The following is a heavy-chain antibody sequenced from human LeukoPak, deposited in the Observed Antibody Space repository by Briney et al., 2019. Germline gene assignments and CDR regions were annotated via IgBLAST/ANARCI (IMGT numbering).Heavy chain of an antibody. D-gene: IGHD6-19*01. V-gene: IGHV4-61*02. CDR3: ARLWNLGSGWLLVDY. Sequence: PSETLSLTCTVSGGSISSGSYYWSWIRQPAGKGLEWIGRIYTSGSTNYNPSLKSRVTISVDTSKNQFSLKLSSVTAADTAVYYCARLWNLGSGWLLVDYWGQGTLVTVSS. J-gene: IGHJ4*02. CDR1: GGSISSGSYY. CDR2: IYTSGST.